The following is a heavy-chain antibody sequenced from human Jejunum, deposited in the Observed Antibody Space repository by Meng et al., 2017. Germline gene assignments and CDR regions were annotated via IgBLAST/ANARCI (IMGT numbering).Heavy chain of an antibody. CDR3: ARSRGCSSTTCYGPATFDL. CDR1: GGSFSGYY. D-gene: IGHD2-2*01. V-gene: IGHV4-34*01. J-gene: IGHJ4*02. Sequence: QVQLQQWGAGLLKPSETLSLTCAVHGGSFSGYYWSWIRQSPGKGLEWIGEINHSGSTNYNPSLKSRVTLSVDRSKKQFSPKLRSVTAADTAVHCCARSRGCSSTTCYGPATFDLWGQGTLVTVSS. CDR2: INHSGST.